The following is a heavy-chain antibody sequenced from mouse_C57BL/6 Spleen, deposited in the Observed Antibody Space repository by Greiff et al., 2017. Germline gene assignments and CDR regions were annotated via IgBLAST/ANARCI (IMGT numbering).Heavy chain of an antibody. CDR3: AREESPLYFDV. CDR2: INPSSGYT. CDR1: GYTFTSYT. Sequence: VQLQQSGAELARPGASVKMSCKASGYTFTSYTMHWVKQRPGQGLEWIGYINPSSGYTKYNQKFKDKATLTADKSSSTAYMQLSSLTSEDSAVYYCAREESPLYFDVWGTGTTVTVSS. V-gene: IGHV1-4*01. J-gene: IGHJ1*03.